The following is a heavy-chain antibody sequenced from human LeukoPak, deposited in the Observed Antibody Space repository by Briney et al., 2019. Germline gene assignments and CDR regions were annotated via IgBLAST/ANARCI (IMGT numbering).Heavy chain of an antibody. D-gene: IGHD5-18*01. V-gene: IGHV3-53*01. CDR1: GFTVSSKY. J-gene: IGHJ4*02. Sequence: PGGSLRLSCVASGFTVSSKYMNWVRQAPGKGLEWVSLIYSSGSTYYADSVKGRFTVSRDNSKNTLYLQMNSLRAEDMAVYYCARGTRGGNGYYPHYFDYWGQGILVTVSS. CDR3: ARGTRGGNGYYPHYFDY. CDR2: IYSSGST.